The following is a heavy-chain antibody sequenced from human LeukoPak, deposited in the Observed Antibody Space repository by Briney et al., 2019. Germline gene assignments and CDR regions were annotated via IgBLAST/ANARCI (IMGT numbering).Heavy chain of an antibody. J-gene: IGHJ6*02. CDR3: ARGVTGSLSGLYGLDV. Sequence: GGSLRLSCAASGFTFNNYWMHWVRQAPGKGLVWVSRIDSDGSSTNYADSVKGRFTISRDNAKNTLYLQMNSLRAEDTAVYYCARGVTGSLSGLYGLDVWGQGTTVTVSS. V-gene: IGHV3-74*01. D-gene: IGHD1-20*01. CDR1: GFTFNNYW. CDR2: IDSDGSST.